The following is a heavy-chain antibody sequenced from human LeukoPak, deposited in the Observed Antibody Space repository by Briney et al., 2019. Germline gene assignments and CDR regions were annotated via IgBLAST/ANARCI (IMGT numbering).Heavy chain of an antibody. V-gene: IGHV3-74*01. Sequence: GGSLRLSCAASGFTFSSYWMHWVRQAPGKGLVWVSRIYSDGSSTSNADSVKGRFTNSRDNAKNTLYLQMNSLRAEDTAVYYCARGSSGWADYWGQGTLVTVSS. CDR2: IYSDGSST. CDR1: GFTFSSYW. D-gene: IGHD6-19*01. CDR3: ARGSSGWADY. J-gene: IGHJ4*02.